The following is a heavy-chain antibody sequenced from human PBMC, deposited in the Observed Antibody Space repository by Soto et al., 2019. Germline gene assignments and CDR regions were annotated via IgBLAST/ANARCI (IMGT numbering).Heavy chain of an antibody. J-gene: IGHJ6*02. CDR3: ARDAGLRYFDWLLYYYGMDV. D-gene: IGHD3-9*01. Sequence: SVKVSCKASGFTFTNSSVQWVRQARGQRLEWIGWIVVGSGSTSYAQKFQGRVTMTRDTSTSTVYMELSSLRSEDTAVYYCARDAGLRYFDWLLYYYGMDVWGQ. CDR2: IVVGSGST. V-gene: IGHV1-58*01. CDR1: GFTFTNSS.